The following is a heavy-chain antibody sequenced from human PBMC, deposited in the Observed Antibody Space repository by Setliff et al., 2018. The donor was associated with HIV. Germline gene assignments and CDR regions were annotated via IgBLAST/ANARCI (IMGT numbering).Heavy chain of an antibody. CDR1: GGTFSSYA. J-gene: IGHJ3*02. V-gene: IGHV1-69*05. Sequence: GASVKVSCKASGGTFSSYAISWVRQAPGQGLEWMGGSIPMYGTSNYAQKFQGRVTITTDESTSTAYMELSRLRSDDTAVYYCASVSSSGYSSAFDIWGQGTMVTVSS. D-gene: IGHD3-22*01. CDR3: ASVSSSGYSSAFDI. CDR2: SIPMYGTS.